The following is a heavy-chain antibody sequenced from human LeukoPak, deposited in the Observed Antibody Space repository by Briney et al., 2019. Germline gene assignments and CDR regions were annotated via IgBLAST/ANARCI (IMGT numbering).Heavy chain of an antibody. V-gene: IGHV3-23*01. Sequence: GGSLRLSCAASGFKFSDYSMSWVRQAPGKGLEWVAGIGGSGGGTYYGDSVKGRFTISRDNAKNSLYLQMNSLRAEDTAVYYCARDMGTRGAFDIWGQGTMVTVSS. J-gene: IGHJ3*02. CDR1: GFKFSDYS. D-gene: IGHD1-14*01. CDR2: IGGSGGGT. CDR3: ARDMGTRGAFDI.